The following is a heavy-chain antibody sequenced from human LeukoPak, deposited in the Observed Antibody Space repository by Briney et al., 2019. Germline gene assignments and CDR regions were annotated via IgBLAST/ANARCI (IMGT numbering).Heavy chain of an antibody. CDR1: GFTFSSHW. CDR2: INSDGSST. V-gene: IGHV3-74*01. J-gene: IGHJ3*02. D-gene: IGHD3-22*01. Sequence: GGSLRPSCAASGFTFSSHWMHWVRQAPGKGLVWVSRINSDGSSTSYADSVKGRFTISRDNSKNTLYLQMNSLRAEDTAVYYCAKDLPYYDSSGFPLFGAFDIWGQGTMVTVSS. CDR3: AKDLPYYDSSGFPLFGAFDI.